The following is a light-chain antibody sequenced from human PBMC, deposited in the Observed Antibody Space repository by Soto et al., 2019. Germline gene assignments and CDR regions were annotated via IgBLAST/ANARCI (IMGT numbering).Light chain of an antibody. V-gene: IGKV3-20*01. Sequence: EIVLTQSPGTLSLSPGERATLSCRASQSVNSNYLAWYRRKPGQAPSLLIYGASTRATGIPGRFSGSGSGTDFTLTITRLEREDCAVYYCQQYGSSPPTFGQGTKVEIK. CDR2: GAS. J-gene: IGKJ1*01. CDR1: QSVNSNY. CDR3: QQYGSSPPT.